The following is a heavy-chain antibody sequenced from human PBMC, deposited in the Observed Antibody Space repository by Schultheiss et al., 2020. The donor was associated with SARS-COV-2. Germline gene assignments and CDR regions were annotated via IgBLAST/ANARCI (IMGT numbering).Heavy chain of an antibody. Sequence: GGSLRLSCAASGFTFSNYWMHWVRQAPGKGLVWVSRINSDGNSTSYADSVKGRFTVSRDNAKNTLYLQMSSLRAEDTAIYYCAKIRGRSGGSCYSYYYYAMEVWGQGTTVTVSS. CDR1: GFTFSNYW. V-gene: IGHV3-74*01. CDR2: INSDGNST. J-gene: IGHJ6*02. CDR3: AKIRGRSGGSCYSYYYYAMEV. D-gene: IGHD2-15*01.